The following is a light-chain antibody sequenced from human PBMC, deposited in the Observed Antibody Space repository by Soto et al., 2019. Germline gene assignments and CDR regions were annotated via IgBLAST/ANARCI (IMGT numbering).Light chain of an antibody. J-gene: IGKJ2*01. CDR1: QSVSRN. CDR3: QQYGDWPPET. Sequence: EVVLTQSPATLSVSPGDRATLSCRASQSVSRNLAWYQQKPGQAPRLLIYGASTRATGVPARFSGSGSATEFTLSISSLQSEYVAVYYWQQYGDWPPETFGQGTKLEI. CDR2: GAS. V-gene: IGKV3-15*01.